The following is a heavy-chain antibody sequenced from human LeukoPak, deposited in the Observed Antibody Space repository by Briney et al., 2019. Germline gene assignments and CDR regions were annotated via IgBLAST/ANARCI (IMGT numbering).Heavy chain of an antibody. CDR3: AREGYSNSLYYYCYYGMDV. V-gene: IGHV4-61*02. Sequence: PSQTLSLTCTVSGVSISSGSYYWSWIRQPAGKGLEWIGRIYTSGSTNYNPSLKSRVTISVDTSKNQFSLKLSSVTAADTAVYYWAREGYSNSLYYYCYYGMDVWGQGTTGTVSS. J-gene: IGHJ6*02. D-gene: IGHD4-11*01. CDR1: GVSISSGSYY. CDR2: IYTSGST.